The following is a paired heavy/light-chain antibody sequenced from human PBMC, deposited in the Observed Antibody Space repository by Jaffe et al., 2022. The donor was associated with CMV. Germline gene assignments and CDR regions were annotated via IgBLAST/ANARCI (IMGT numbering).Light chain of an antibody. CDR1: NIGSKS. V-gene: IGLV3-21*04. J-gene: IGLJ3*02. CDR3: QVWDSSSDQGV. Sequence: SYVLTQPPSVSVAPGKTARITCGGNNIGSKSVHWYQQKPGQAPVLVIYYDSDRPSGIPERFSGSNSGNTATLTISRVEAGDEADYYCQVWDSSSDQGVFGGGTKLTVL. CDR2: YDS.
Heavy chain of an antibody. CDR3: ARQVFERLTDYYDSSGYQTTYFDY. CDR2: IKQDGSEK. D-gene: IGHD3-22*01. J-gene: IGHJ4*02. V-gene: IGHV3-7*01. CDR1: GFTFSSYW. Sequence: EVQLVESGGGLVQPGGSLRLSCAASGFTFSSYWMSWVRQAPGKGLEWVANIKQDGSEKYYVDSVKGRFTISRDNAKNSLYLQMNSLRAEDTAVYYCARQVFERLTDYYDSSGYQTTYFDYWGQGTLVTVSS.